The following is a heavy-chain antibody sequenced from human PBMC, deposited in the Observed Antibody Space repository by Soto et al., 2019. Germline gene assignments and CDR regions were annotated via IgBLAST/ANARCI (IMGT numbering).Heavy chain of an antibody. J-gene: IGHJ4*02. CDR2: IYYSGST. CDR3: AWTDGDTALFTFDV. D-gene: IGHD5-18*01. Sequence: SETLSLTCTVSGGSISSGGHYWSWIRQHPGKGLEWIGYIYYSGSTYYNPSLKSRVTISLDTSKNQFSLKLSSVTAADTAVYYLAWTDGDTALFTFDVWGQGTLVTVSS. CDR1: GGSISSGGHY. V-gene: IGHV4-31*03.